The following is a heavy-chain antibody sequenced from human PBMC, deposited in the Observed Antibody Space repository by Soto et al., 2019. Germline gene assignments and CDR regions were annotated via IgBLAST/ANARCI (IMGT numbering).Heavy chain of an antibody. CDR2: FYSSGSI. CDR3: ARMYSSGSGWFHP. J-gene: IGHJ5*02. D-gene: IGHD3-22*01. V-gene: IGHV4-31*03. CDR1: GYSITAGGYY. Sequence: TLSLTCSVSGYSITAGGYYWSWIRQHPGKGLEWIGSFYSSGSIIYNPSLKSRGSISGDTSRNQFSMTLTSVAAADKALYYCARMYSSGSGWFHPWGQGTLVTVS.